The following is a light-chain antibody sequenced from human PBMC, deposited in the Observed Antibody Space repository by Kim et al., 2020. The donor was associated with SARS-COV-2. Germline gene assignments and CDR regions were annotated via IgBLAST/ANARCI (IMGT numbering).Light chain of an antibody. CDR3: QQYQSYPVT. J-gene: IGKJ5*01. V-gene: IGKV1-16*01. CDR1: QGINTF. CDR2: GAS. Sequence: ASVGDRVTITCRATQGINTFLVWIQQRPGRAPKSLIHGASNLQSGVPSRFSGSGSGTDFTLTISSLQPEDFATYYCQQYQSYPVTFGQGTRLEIK.